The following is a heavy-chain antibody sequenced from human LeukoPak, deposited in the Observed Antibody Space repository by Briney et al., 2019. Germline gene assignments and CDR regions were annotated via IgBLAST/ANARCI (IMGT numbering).Heavy chain of an antibody. V-gene: IGHV3-30-3*01. Sequence: PGGSLRLSCAASGFTFSSYAMHRVRQAPGKGLEWVAVISYDGSNKYYADSVKGRFTISRDNSKNTLYLQMNSLRAEDTAVYYCARDWSVSGSSGYYPNYLDYWGQGTLVTVSS. CDR2: ISYDGSNK. CDR3: ARDWSVSGSSGYYPNYLDY. J-gene: IGHJ4*02. D-gene: IGHD3-22*01. CDR1: GFTFSSYA.